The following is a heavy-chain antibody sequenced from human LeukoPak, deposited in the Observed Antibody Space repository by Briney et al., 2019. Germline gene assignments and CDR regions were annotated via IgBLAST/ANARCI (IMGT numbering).Heavy chain of an antibody. D-gene: IGHD2-15*01. CDR1: GGSISSGGYY. Sequence: SQALSLTCTVSGGSISSGGYYWSWIRQHPGKGLEWIEYIYYSGSTYYNPSLKSRVTISVDTSKNQFSLKLSSVTAADTAVYYCARAGYCSGVSCPSDVPFDPWGQGTLVTVSS. CDR2: IYYSGST. V-gene: IGHV4-31*03. CDR3: ARAGYCSGVSCPSDVPFDP. J-gene: IGHJ5*02.